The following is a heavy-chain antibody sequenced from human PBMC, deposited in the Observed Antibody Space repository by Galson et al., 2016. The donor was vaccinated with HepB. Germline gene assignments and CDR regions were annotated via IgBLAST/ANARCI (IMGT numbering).Heavy chain of an antibody. CDR3: AKDGGAEDCSGSTCYSRGFFDY. D-gene: IGHD2-15*01. V-gene: IGHV3-30*18. CDR1: GFTFSTNW. J-gene: IGHJ4*02. CDR2: ISYDGVSK. Sequence: SLRLSCAASGFTFSTNWMHWVRQAPGKGLEWVAVISYDGVSKFYADSVKGRFTISRDNSKNPVFLQMNSLRIEDTAVFYCAKDGGAEDCSGSTCYSRGFFDYWGQGALVAVSS.